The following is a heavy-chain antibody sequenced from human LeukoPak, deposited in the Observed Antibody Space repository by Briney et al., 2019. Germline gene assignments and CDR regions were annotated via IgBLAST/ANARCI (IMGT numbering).Heavy chain of an antibody. CDR1: GFSFSDHW. CDR2: IKHDGSGK. V-gene: IGHV3-7*01. D-gene: IGHD5-24*01. Sequence: PGGSLRLSCEASGFSFSDHWMGWVRQAPGKGVECVANIKHDGSGKEYVDSVKGRFTISRDNAKNSVYLEMSSLRAEDTAVYYCAKWRWRQSEYEDWGQGTLVTVSS. CDR3: AKWRWRQSEYED. J-gene: IGHJ4*02.